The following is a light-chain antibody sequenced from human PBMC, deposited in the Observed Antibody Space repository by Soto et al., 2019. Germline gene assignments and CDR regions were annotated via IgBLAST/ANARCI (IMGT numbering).Light chain of an antibody. J-gene: IGKJ1*01. CDR1: QSISSS. CDR3: QQNYSTPRT. V-gene: IGKV1-39*01. Sequence: IQMTPSPSSLSASVGDRVTITCRASQSISSSLIWYRQKPGKAPKFLIYAASSLQSGVPSRFSGSGSGTDFTLTISSLQPEDFATYYCQQNYSTPRTFGQGTKVDIK. CDR2: AAS.